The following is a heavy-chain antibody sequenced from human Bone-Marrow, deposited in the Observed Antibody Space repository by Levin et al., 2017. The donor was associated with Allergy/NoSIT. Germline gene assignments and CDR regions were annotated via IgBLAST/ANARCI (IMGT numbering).Heavy chain of an antibody. CDR2: ISGSGGST. Sequence: SCAASGFTFSSYAMSWVRQAPGKGLEWVSAISGSGGSTYYADSVKGRFTISRDNSKNTLYLQMNSLRAEDTAVYYCAKDLLPSSMVRGVIDYWGQGTLVTVSS. V-gene: IGHV3-23*01. CDR1: GFTFSSYA. CDR3: AKDLLPSSMVRGVIDY. D-gene: IGHD3-10*01. J-gene: IGHJ4*02.